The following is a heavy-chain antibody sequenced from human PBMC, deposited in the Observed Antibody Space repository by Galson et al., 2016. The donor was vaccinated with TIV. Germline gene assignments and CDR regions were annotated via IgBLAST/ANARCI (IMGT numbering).Heavy chain of an antibody. V-gene: IGHV3-74*03. CDR2: INSYGSST. CDR3: AREPYSPLMLDI. D-gene: IGHD2-21*01. CDR1: GFTFSNYW. Sequence: SLRLSCAASGFTFSNYWMHWVRQAPGKGLVGVSRINSYGSSTTYADSVKGRFTISRDNAKNTLYPQMNSLRAEDTAVYYCAREPYSPLMLDIWGQGTMVTVSS. J-gene: IGHJ3*02.